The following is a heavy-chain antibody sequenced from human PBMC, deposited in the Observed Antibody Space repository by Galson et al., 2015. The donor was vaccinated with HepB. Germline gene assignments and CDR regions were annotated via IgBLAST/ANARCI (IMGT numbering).Heavy chain of an antibody. CDR1: GYTFTGYY. Sequence: SVKVSCKASGYTFTGYYMHWVRQAPGQGLEWMGWINPNSGGTNYAQKFQGRVTMTRDTSISTAYMELSRLRSDDTAVYYCARDYCSSTSCRYYYYYMDVWGKGTTVTVSS. CDR2: INPNSGGT. CDR3: ARDYCSSTSCRYYYYYMDV. J-gene: IGHJ6*03. V-gene: IGHV1-2*02. D-gene: IGHD2-2*01.